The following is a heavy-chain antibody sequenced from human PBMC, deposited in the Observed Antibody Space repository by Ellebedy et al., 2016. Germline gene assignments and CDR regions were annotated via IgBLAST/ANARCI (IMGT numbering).Heavy chain of an antibody. V-gene: IGHV4-59*01. J-gene: IGHJ6*02. Sequence: SETLSLTCAVYGGSFSGYYWSWIRQPPGKGLEWIGYIYYSGSTDYNPSLKSRVTISVDTSKNQFSLKLSSVTAADTAVYYCARDPEPIVVVPAAKYYYYYGMDVWGQGTTVTVSS. D-gene: IGHD2-2*01. CDR1: GGSFSGYY. CDR2: IYYSGST. CDR3: ARDPEPIVVVPAAKYYYYYGMDV.